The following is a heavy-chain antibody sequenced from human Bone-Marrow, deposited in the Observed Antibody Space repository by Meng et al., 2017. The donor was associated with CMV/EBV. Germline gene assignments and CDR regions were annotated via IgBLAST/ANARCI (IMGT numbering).Heavy chain of an antibody. J-gene: IGHJ6*01. Sequence: GSLRLSCAVSGGSISSSNWWSWVRQPPGKGLEWIGEIYHSGSTNYNPSLKSRVTISVDTSKNQFSLKLSSVTAADTAVYYCARAVRRYCSGGSCYLSYYYGMDVWGQGTTVTVYS. V-gene: IGHV4-4*02. CDR3: ARAVRRYCSGGSCYLSYYYGMDV. D-gene: IGHD2-15*01. CDR2: IYHSGST. CDR1: GGSISSSNW.